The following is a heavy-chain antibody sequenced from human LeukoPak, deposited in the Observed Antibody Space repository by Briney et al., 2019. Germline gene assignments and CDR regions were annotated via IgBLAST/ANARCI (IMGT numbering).Heavy chain of an antibody. CDR1: GYTFTIYY. CDR3: ARDWRLRSRGEGYYYYMDV. CDR2: INPSGGST. J-gene: IGHJ6*03. V-gene: IGHV1-46*01. Sequence: GASVKVSCKASGYTFTIYYMHWVREAPGQGLEWMGIINPSGGSTSYAQKFQGRVTMTRDTSTSTVYMELSSLRSEDTAVYYCARDWRLRSRGEGYYYYMDVWDKGTTVTVSS. D-gene: IGHD5-12*01.